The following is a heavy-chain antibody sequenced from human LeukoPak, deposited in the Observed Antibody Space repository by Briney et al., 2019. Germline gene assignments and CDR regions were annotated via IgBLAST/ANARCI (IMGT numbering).Heavy chain of an antibody. CDR1: GFTFSSYG. CDR2: ISYDGSNK. CDR3: AKEGVSSVD. V-gene: IGHV3-30*18. J-gene: IGHJ4*02. D-gene: IGHD3-22*01. Sequence: GGSLRLSCAASGFTFSSYGMHWVRQAPGKGLEWVAVISYDGSNKYYADSVKGRFTISRDNSKNTLYLQMNSLRAEDTAVYYCAKEGVSSVDWGQGTLVTVSS.